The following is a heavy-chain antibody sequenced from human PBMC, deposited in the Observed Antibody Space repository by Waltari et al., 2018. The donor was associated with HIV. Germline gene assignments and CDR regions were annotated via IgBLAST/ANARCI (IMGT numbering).Heavy chain of an antibody. CDR3: ARRMSSSWIDY. D-gene: IGHD6-13*01. J-gene: IGHJ4*02. CDR2: INHSGST. V-gene: IGHV4-34*01. Sequence: QVQLQQWGAGLLKPSETLSLTCAVYGGSFSGYYWSWIRQPPGKGLEWIGEINHSGSTNYNPSLKSRVTISVDTSKNQFSLKLSSVTAADTAVYYCARRMSSSWIDYWGQGTLVTVSS. CDR1: GGSFSGYY.